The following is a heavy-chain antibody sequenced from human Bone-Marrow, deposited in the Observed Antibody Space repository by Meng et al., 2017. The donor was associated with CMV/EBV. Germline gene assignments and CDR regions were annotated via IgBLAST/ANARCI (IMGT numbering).Heavy chain of an antibody. J-gene: IGHJ4*02. CDR3: TRVGDSGFGLDY. V-gene: IGHV1-2*02. D-gene: IGHD2-21*02. Sequence: QVQLVQSGAEVKKPGASVKVSCKASGYTVSTYFIHWFRQAPGQGLQWMGWLNPYSGDTHFAQKLQGRVTMTSDTSTNAVYMDLSSLSYDDTAIYFCTRVGDSGFGLDYWGQGTLVTVSS. CDR2: LNPYSGDT. CDR1: GYTVSTYF.